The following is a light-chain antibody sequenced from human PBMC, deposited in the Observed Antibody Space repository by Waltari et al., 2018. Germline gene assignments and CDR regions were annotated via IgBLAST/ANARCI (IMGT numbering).Light chain of an antibody. Sequence: DIVLTQSPATVSLSPGERATLSCRTSQSVSSFVAWYHQKPGQPPRPLIADAPNRASGISDRITASGSGLDFTLTISSLEPEDVGVYYCQQRDNWPWTFGQGTKVEIK. J-gene: IGKJ1*01. CDR2: DAP. CDR1: QSVSSF. V-gene: IGKV3-11*01. CDR3: QQRDNWPWT.